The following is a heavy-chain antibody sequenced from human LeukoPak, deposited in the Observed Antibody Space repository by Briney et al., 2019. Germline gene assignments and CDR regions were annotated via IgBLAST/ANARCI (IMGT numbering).Heavy chain of an antibody. D-gene: IGHD4-17*01. CDR1: GFSLSTSGVG. J-gene: IGHJ5*02. V-gene: IGHV2-5*01. CDR2: ISWNDDK. CDR3: AHSFDSMSTETTDVLRWFDP. Sequence: SGPTLVNPTQTLTLTCTFSGFSLSTSGVGVGWIRQAPGKALEWLALISWNDDKRYSPALSDRLTITKDTSKNQVVLTMTNMDPVDTATYYCAHSFDSMSTETTDVLRWFDPWGQGILVTVSS.